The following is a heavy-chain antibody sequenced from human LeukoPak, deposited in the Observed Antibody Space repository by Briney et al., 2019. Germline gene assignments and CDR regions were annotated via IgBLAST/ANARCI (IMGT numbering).Heavy chain of an antibody. V-gene: IGHV1-8*01. D-gene: IGHD2-21*01. CDR1: GYTFTSYD. CDR2: MNPNSGNT. Sequence: ASVKVSCKASGYTFTSYDINWVRQATGQGLEWMGWMNPNSGNTGYAQKFQGRVTMTRNTSISTAYMELSSLRSEDTAVYYCARVPREVSRLFRIVRGSNWFDPWGQGTLVTVSS. J-gene: IGHJ5*02. CDR3: ARVPREVSRLFRIVRGSNWFDP.